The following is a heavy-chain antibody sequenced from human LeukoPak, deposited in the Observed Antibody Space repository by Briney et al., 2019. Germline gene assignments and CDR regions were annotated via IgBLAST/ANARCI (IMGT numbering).Heavy chain of an antibody. CDR1: GFIFSSYS. CDR2: ISSSSSTI. D-gene: IGHD6-13*01. CDR3: ARGLESAYSSSWFTRRNQNWFDP. J-gene: IGHJ5*02. Sequence: AGGSLRLSCAASGFIFSSYSMNWVRQAPGKGLEWVSYISSSSSTIYYADSVKGRFTISRDNAKNSLYLQMNSLRAEDTAVYYCARGLESAYSSSWFTRRNQNWFDPWGQGTLVTVSS. V-gene: IGHV3-48*01.